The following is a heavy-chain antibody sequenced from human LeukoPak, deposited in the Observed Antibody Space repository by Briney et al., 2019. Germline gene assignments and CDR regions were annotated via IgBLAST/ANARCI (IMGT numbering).Heavy chain of an antibody. CDR3: ARADHCSGGSCSYAAFDI. D-gene: IGHD2-15*01. CDR2: IGTAGDT. CDR1: GFTFSSYD. V-gene: IGHV3-13*01. J-gene: IGHJ3*02. Sequence: PGGSLRLSCAASGFTFSSYDMHWVRQATGKGLEWVSAIGTAGDTYYPGSVKGRFTISRENAKNSLYLQMNSLRAGDTAVYYCARADHCSGGSCSYAAFDIWGQGTMVTVSS.